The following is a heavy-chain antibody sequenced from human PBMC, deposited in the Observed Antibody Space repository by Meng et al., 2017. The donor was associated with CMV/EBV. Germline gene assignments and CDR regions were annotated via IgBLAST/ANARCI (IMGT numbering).Heavy chain of an antibody. V-gene: IGHV4-39*07. J-gene: IGHJ5*02. Sequence: SETLSLTCTVSGGSISSSSYYWGWIRQPPGKGLEWIGSIYYSGSTYYNPSLKSRVTISVDTSKNQFSLKLSSVTAADTAVYYCAREYGSGSYYNGFDPWGQGTLVTVSS. D-gene: IGHD3-10*01. CDR1: GGSISSSSYY. CDR2: IYYSGST. CDR3: AREYGSGSYYNGFDP.